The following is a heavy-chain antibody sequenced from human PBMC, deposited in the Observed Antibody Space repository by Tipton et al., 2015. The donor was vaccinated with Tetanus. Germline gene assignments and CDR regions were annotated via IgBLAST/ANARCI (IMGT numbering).Heavy chain of an antibody. V-gene: IGHV4-61*01. Sequence: TLSLTCTVSGVSMSNGSYYWTWIRQPPGRGLEWIGFVHHSGRTNYSPSLRSQVSLSVDTSKNQFSLNLSSVTAADTARYYCVRSSPIRVADKWGVDWFDPWGQGTLVSVSS. CDR3: VRSSPIRVADKWGVDWFDP. J-gene: IGHJ5*02. CDR2: VHHSGRT. CDR1: GVSMSNGSYY. D-gene: IGHD6-19*01.